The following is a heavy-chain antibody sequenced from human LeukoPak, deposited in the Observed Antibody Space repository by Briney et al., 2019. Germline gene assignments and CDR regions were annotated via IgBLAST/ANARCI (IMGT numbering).Heavy chain of an antibody. CDR2: MYHSGET. V-gene: IGHV4-38-2*02. D-gene: IGHD1-26*01. Sequence: SETLSLTCTVSGYSISTGYYWGWIRQSPGKGLEWIASMYHSGETYYNPTLQSRVSISIDTSRNQFSLKVTSVTAADTAAYYCARVIVGRRHFDYWGQGILVTVSS. J-gene: IGHJ4*02. CDR3: ARVIVGRRHFDY. CDR1: GYSISTGYY.